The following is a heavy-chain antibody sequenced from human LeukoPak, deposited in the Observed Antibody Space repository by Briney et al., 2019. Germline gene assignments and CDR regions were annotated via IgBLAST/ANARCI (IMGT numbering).Heavy chain of an antibody. D-gene: IGHD6-13*01. Sequence: SETLSLTCAVSGGSISSSNWWSWVRQPPGKGLEWIGEIYHSGSTNYNPSPKSRVTISVDKSKNQFSLKLSSVTAADTAVYYCARYSSSWSSFDYWGQGTLVTVSS. CDR2: IYHSGST. J-gene: IGHJ4*02. V-gene: IGHV4-4*02. CDR3: ARYSSSWSSFDY. CDR1: GGSISSSNW.